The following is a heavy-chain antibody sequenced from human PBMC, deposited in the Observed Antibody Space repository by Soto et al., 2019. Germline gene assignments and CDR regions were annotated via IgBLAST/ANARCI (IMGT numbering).Heavy chain of an antibody. J-gene: IGHJ4*02. CDR3: ARPRVAEVFDY. Sequence: SETLSLTCTVPGSSINSSGYYWGWIRQPPGKGLEWIGSMFYGVSTYYNPSLKSRVTVSVDTSKNQFSLNLRSVTAADTAVYYCARPRVAEVFDYWGQGTLVTVSS. V-gene: IGHV4-39*01. D-gene: IGHD6-19*01. CDR2: MFYGVST. CDR1: GSSINSSGYY.